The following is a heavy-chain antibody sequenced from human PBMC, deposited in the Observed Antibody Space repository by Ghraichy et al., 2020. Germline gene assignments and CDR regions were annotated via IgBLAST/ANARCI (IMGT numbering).Heavy chain of an antibody. D-gene: IGHD1-26*01. CDR2: IYTSGST. Sequence: TLSLTCTVSGGSISSYYWSWIRQPPGKGLEWIGYIYTSGSTNYNPSLKSRVTISVDTSKNQFSLKLSSVTAADTAVYYCARHIGLGATRGVDYWGQGTLVTVSS. CDR3: ARHIGLGATRGVDY. V-gene: IGHV4-4*09. J-gene: IGHJ4*02. CDR1: GGSISSYY.